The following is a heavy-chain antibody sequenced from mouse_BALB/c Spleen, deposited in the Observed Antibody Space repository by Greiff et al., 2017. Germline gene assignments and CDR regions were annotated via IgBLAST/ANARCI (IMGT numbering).Heavy chain of an antibody. CDR3: ARQEARAGFAY. CDR2: ISNGGGST. D-gene: IGHD3-1*01. CDR1: GFTFSSYT. J-gene: IGHJ3*01. V-gene: IGHV5-12-2*01. Sequence: EVKVVESGGGLVQPGGSLKLSCAASGFTFSSYTMSWVRQTPEKRLEWVAYISNGGGSTYYPDTVKGRFTISRDNAKNTLYLQMSSLKSEDTAMYYCARQEARAGFAYWGQGTLVTVSA.